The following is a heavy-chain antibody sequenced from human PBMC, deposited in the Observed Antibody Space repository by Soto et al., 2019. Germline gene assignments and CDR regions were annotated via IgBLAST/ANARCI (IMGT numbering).Heavy chain of an antibody. CDR2: IYTSGST. J-gene: IGHJ6*02. D-gene: IGHD3-22*01. Sequence: QVQLQESGPGLVKPSETLSLTCTVSGGSISSYYWSWIRQPAGKGLEWIGRIYTSGSTNYNPSLKSRVTMSVDTYKNQFSLKLSSVTAADTAVYYCARGLHYYDSSGYPLYYGMDVWGQGTTVTVSS. V-gene: IGHV4-4*07. CDR1: GGSISSYY. CDR3: ARGLHYYDSSGYPLYYGMDV.